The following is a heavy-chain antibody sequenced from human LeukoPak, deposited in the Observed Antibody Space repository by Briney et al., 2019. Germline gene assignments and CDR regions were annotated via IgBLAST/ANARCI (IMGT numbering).Heavy chain of an antibody. D-gene: IGHD3-10*01. CDR1: GYTFTSYG. Sequence: ASVKVSCKASGYTFTSYGISWVRQAPGQGLEWMGWISAYNGNTNYAQKLQGRVTMTTDTSTSTAYVELRSLRSDDTAVYYCARDSESSYYYMDVWGKGTTVTVPS. CDR3: ARDSESSYYYMDV. J-gene: IGHJ6*03. V-gene: IGHV1-18*01. CDR2: ISAYNGNT.